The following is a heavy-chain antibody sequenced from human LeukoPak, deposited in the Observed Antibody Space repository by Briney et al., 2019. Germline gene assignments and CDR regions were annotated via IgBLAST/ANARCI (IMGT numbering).Heavy chain of an antibody. CDR3: AILRTSGPPDWFGAYYFDY. CDR2: IYYSGST. V-gene: IGHV4-39*07. Sequence: PSETLSLTCTVSGGSISSSSYYWGWIRQPPGKGLEWIGNIYYSGSTYYNPSLKSRVTISIDTSKNQFSLKLSSVTAADTAVYNCAILRTSGPPDWFGAYYFDYWGQGTLVTVSS. D-gene: IGHD3-10*01. CDR1: GGSISSSSYY. J-gene: IGHJ4*02.